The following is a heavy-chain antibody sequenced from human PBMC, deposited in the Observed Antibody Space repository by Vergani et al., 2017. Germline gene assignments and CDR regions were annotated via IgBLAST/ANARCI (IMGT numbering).Heavy chain of an antibody. CDR1: GFTFSSYA. CDR2: ISGSGGST. J-gene: IGHJ4*02. Sequence: EVQLVESGGGLVKPGGSLRLSCAASGFTFSSYAMSWVRQAPGKGLEWVSAISGSGGSTYYADSVKGRFTISRDNSKNTLYLQMNSLKASDTAMYYCARLGDYYGSGSYQGYFDYWGQGTLVTVSS. D-gene: IGHD3-10*01. V-gene: IGHV3-23*04. CDR3: ARLGDYYGSGSYQGYFDY.